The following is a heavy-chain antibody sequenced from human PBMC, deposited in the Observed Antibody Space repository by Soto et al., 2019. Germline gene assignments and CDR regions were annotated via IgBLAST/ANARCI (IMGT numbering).Heavy chain of an antibody. J-gene: IGHJ4*02. D-gene: IGHD3-10*01. CDR1: GFTFSGYY. CDR3: ARAQGSYSDFDY. CDR2: ISSTSNTI. Sequence: GGSLRLSCAASGFTFSGYYMSWIRQAPGKGLEWLSFISSTSNTIDYADSVKGRFTISRDNAKNSLYLQMNSLRAEDTAVYYCARAQGSYSDFDYWGQGTLVTVSS. V-gene: IGHV3-11*01.